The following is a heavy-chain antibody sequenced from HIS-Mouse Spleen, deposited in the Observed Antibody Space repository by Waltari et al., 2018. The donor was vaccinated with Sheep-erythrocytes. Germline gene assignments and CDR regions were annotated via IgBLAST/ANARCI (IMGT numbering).Heavy chain of an antibody. CDR1: GFTFSSYS. D-gene: IGHD3-10*01. CDR2: ISSSSSYI. CDR3: ARDRSNYFDY. V-gene: IGHV3-21*01. J-gene: IGHJ4*02. Sequence: EVQLVESGGGLVKPGGSLRLSCAASGFTFSSYSMNWVLQAPGKGLEWVSSISSSSSYIYYADSVKGRFTISRDNAKNSLYLQMNSLRAEDTAVYYCARDRSNYFDYWGQGTLVTVSS.